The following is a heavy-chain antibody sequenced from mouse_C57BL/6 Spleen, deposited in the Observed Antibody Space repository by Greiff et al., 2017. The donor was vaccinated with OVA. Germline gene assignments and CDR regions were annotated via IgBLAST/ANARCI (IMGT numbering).Heavy chain of an antibody. CDR3: AGGTGYFDV. Sequence: VQLQQSGAELVRPGTSVKVSCKASGYAFTNYLIEWVKQRPGQGLEWIGVINPGSGGTNYNEKFKGKATLTADKSSSTAYMQLSSLTSEDSAVYFCAGGTGYFDVWGTGTTVTVSS. CDR1: GYAFTNYL. D-gene: IGHD3-3*01. CDR2: INPGSGGT. V-gene: IGHV1-54*01. J-gene: IGHJ1*03.